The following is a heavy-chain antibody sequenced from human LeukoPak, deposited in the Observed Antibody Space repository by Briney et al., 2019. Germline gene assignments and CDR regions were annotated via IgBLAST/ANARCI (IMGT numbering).Heavy chain of an antibody. CDR1: GFPLRSYS. J-gene: IGHJ4*02. V-gene: IGHV3-23*01. CDR3: AKEYSGYDFDY. Sequence: GGSLRLSCAASGFPLRSYSLSWVRQAPGKGLEWVSAISGSAGYTYYADSVKGRFTLPRDISKNTLYLQMISLRANDTAVYYCAKEYSGYDFDYWGQGTLVTVSS. CDR2: ISGSAGYT. D-gene: IGHD5-12*01.